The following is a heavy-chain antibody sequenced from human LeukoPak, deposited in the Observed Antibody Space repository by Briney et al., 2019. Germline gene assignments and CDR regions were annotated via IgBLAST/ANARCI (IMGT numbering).Heavy chain of an antibody. D-gene: IGHD4-17*01. CDR2: INTDGSST. J-gene: IGHJ6*02. V-gene: IGHV3-74*01. CDR1: GFTFSSYW. Sequence: GGSLRLSCAASGFTFSSYWMHWVRQVPGKGLVWVSRINTDGSSTTYADSVKGRFTISRDNSKNTLYLQMNSLRAEDTAVYYCARDPNYGDYPPGYYGMDVWGQGTTVTVSS. CDR3: ARDPNYGDYPPGYYGMDV.